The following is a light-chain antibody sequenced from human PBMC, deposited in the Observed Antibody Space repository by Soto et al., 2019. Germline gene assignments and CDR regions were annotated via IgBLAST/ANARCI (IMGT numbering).Light chain of an antibody. J-gene: IGKJ2*01. CDR3: QQLNSYPYT. CDR1: QGISSY. CDR2: AAS. V-gene: IGKV1-9*01. Sequence: DIQLTQSPSFLSASVGDRVTITCRASQGISSYLSWYQQKPGKAPQLLIYAASTFQSGVPSTFSGSGSGTEFTLTISTLQPEDFATYYCQQLNSYPYTFGQGTKLEIK.